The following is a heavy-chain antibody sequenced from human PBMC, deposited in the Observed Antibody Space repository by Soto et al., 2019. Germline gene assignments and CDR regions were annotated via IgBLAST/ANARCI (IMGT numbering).Heavy chain of an antibody. CDR1: GYTFTSYA. J-gene: IGHJ4*02. Sequence: QVPLVQSGAEVKKPGASVKVSCKASGYTFTSYAMHWVRQAPGQRLEWMGWINAGNGNTKYSQKFQGRVTITRDTSASTAYMELSSLRSEDTAVYYCARVLNSLIAAAGTRAFDYWGQGTLVTVSS. CDR3: ARVLNSLIAAAGTRAFDY. CDR2: INAGNGNT. D-gene: IGHD6-13*01. V-gene: IGHV1-3*01.